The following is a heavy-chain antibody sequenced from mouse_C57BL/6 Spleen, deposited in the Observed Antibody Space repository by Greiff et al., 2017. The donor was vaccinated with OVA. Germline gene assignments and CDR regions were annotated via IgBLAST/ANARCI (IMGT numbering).Heavy chain of an antibody. D-gene: IGHD1-1*01. Sequence: VQLQQSGPELVKPGASVKISCKASGYTFTDYYMNWVKQSHGKSLEWIGDINPNNGGTSYNQKFKGKATLTVDKSSSTAYMELRSLTSEDSAVYYCARRGTVVATRGNYFDDWGQGTTLTVSS. CDR3: ARRGTVVATRGNYFDD. J-gene: IGHJ2*01. CDR1: GYTFTDYY. V-gene: IGHV1-26*01. CDR2: INPNNGGT.